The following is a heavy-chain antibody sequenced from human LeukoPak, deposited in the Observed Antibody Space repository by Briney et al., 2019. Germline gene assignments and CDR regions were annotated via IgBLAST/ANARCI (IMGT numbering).Heavy chain of an antibody. CDR2: IYYSGST. J-gene: IGHJ4*02. CDR1: GGSISSSSYY. CDR3: ARSPRIAAAGTRSSYSDY. Sequence: SETLSPTCTVSGGSISSSSYYWGWIRQPPGKGLEWIGSIYYSGSTYSNPSLKSRATISVDTSKNQFSLKLSSVTAADTAVYYCARSPRIAAAGTRSSYSDYWGQGTLVTVSS. D-gene: IGHD6-13*01. V-gene: IGHV4-39*01.